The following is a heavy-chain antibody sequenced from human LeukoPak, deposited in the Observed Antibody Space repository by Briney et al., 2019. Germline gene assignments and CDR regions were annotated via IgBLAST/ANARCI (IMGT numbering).Heavy chain of an antibody. V-gene: IGHV3-21*01. J-gene: IGHJ4*02. Sequence: ETLSLTCAVYGGSFSGYYWSWVRQAPGKGLEWVSFISSSSSYIYYADSVKGRFTISRDNAKNSLYLQMNSLRAEDTAVYYCARFIAAPYYFDYWGRGTLVTVSS. D-gene: IGHD6-13*01. CDR2: ISSSSSYI. CDR3: ARFIAAPYYFDY. CDR1: GGSFSGYY.